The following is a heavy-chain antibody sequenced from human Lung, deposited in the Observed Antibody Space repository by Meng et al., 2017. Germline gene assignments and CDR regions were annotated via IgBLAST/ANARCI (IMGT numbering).Heavy chain of an antibody. J-gene: IGHJ4*02. D-gene: IGHD6-6*01. Sequence: GGSLRLSCVASGLTFNNFAMNWVRQVPGKGLEWVAAITGGGGNTYYADSLKGRFTISRDNSENTLHLQMTSLRAEDTATYFCAKARTGMFTEYFDFWGQGTLVTVSS. V-gene: IGHV3-23*01. CDR2: ITGGGGNT. CDR1: GLTFNNFA. CDR3: AKARTGMFTEYFDF.